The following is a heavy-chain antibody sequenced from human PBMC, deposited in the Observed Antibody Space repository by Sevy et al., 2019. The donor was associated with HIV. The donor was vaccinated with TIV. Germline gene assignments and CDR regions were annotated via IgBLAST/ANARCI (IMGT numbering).Heavy chain of an antibody. J-gene: IGHJ4*02. D-gene: IGHD3-16*01. V-gene: IGHV3-43*01. CDR3: AKDRASGGGGAYYFDY. CDR2: ISWDGGST. CDR1: GFTFDDHT. Sequence: GGSLRLSCAASGFTFDDHTMHWVRQPPGKGLEWVSLISWDGGSTYYADSVKGRFTISRDNSKNSLFLQMNSLGAEDTALDYCAKDRASGGGGAYYFDYWGQGTLVTVSS.